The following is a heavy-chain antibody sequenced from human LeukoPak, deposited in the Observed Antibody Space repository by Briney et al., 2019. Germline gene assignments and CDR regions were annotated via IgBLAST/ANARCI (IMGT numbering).Heavy chain of an antibody. Sequence: GGSLRLSCAASGFTFSNYWMAWVRQAPGKGPEWVANINLDGSQEYYVDSVKGRSTISRDNAENSLYLQMNSLRAEDTALYYCARKRPNYFDYWGQGTLVTVSS. CDR3: ARKRPNYFDY. V-gene: IGHV3-7*01. CDR2: INLDGSQE. J-gene: IGHJ4*02. CDR1: GFTFSNYW.